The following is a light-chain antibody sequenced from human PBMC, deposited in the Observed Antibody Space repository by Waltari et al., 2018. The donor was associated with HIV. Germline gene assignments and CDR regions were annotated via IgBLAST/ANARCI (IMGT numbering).Light chain of an antibody. CDR2: LNSDGSH. J-gene: IGLJ2*01. CDR3: QTWGTGMV. CDR1: SSHSSSA. V-gene: IGLV4-69*01. Sequence: QLVLTQSPSASASPAASVKLTCTLRSSHSSSAIAWHQQQPEKGPRYLMKLNSDGSHSKGDGIPDRFSGSSSGAERYLTISSLQSEDEADYYCQTWGTGMVFGGGTKLTVL.